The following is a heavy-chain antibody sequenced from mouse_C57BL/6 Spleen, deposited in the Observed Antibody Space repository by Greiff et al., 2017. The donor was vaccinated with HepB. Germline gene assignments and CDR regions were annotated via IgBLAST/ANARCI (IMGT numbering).Heavy chain of an antibody. D-gene: IGHD3-1*01. CDR2: IYPGDGDT. V-gene: IGHV1-82*01. CDR3: AREGGSGPWFAY. CDR1: GYAFSSSW. J-gene: IGHJ3*01. Sequence: VQVVESGPELVKPGASVKISCKASGYAFSSSWMNWVKQRPGKGLEWIGRIYPGDGDTNYNGKFKGKATLTADKSSSTAYMQLSSLTSEDSAVYFCAREGGSGPWFAYWGQGTLVTVSA.